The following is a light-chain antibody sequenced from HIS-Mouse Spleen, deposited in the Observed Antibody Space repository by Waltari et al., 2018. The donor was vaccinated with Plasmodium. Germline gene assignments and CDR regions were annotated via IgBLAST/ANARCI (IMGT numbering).Light chain of an antibody. Sequence: DIQMTQSTSSLSASVGDRVTITCQASQDISNYLNWYQQKPGKAPKLLLYDASNLETGVPSRFSGSGSGTDFTFTISSLQPEDIATYYCQQYDNLPYTFGQGTKLEIK. V-gene: IGKV1-33*01. CDR1: QDISNY. CDR3: QQYDNLPYT. J-gene: IGKJ2*01. CDR2: DAS.